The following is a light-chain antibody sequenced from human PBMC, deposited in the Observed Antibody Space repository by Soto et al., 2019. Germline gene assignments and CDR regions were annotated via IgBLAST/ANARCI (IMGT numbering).Light chain of an antibody. CDR3: CSYAGGNTGV. Sequence: QSALTQPASVSGSPGRSITISCTGTSSDVAKYNLVSWYQQHPGKAPKLIIYEGSKRPSGVSNRFSGSKSGNTASLTISGLQADDEADYYCCSYAGGNTGVFGGGTKLTVL. CDR2: EGS. CDR1: SSDVAKYNL. V-gene: IGLV2-23*01. J-gene: IGLJ2*01.